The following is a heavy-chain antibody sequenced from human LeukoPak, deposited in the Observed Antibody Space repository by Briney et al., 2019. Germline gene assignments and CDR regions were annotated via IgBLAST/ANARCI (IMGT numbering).Heavy chain of an antibody. CDR1: GFTFSSYS. Sequence: PGGSLRLSCAASGFTFSSYSMNWVRQAPGKGLEWVSSISSDSNYIFYADSVQGRFTISRDNAENSLFLQMNSLRAEDTAVYYCASRYWTGTNCYAFDIWGQGTMVTVSS. V-gene: IGHV3-21*01. J-gene: IGHJ3*02. D-gene: IGHD2-2*01. CDR3: ASRYWTGTNCYAFDI. CDR2: ISSDSNYI.